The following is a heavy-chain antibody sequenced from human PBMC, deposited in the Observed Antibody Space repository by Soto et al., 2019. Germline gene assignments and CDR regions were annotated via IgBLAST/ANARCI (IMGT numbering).Heavy chain of an antibody. CDR3: ARRPSYYYDSSGFDPFDY. CDR1: GGSISSKNYY. CDR2: IYYSGTT. V-gene: IGHV4-39*01. Sequence: SETLSLTCSVSGGSISSKNYYWGWIRQPPGKGLEWIGIIYYSGTTYYNPALKSRVIISVDTSKNQFSLKLSSVTAADTAVYYCARRPSYYYDSSGFDPFDYWGQGTLVTVSS. J-gene: IGHJ4*02. D-gene: IGHD3-22*01.